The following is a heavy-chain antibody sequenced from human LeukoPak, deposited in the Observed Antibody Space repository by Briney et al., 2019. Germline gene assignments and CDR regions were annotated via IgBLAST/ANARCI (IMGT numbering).Heavy chain of an antibody. Sequence: PSETLSLTCTVSGGSVSSGSYYWSWIRQPPGKGLEWFEYIYYSGSTNYNPSLKSRVTISVDTSKNQFSLKLSSVTAADTAVYYCARDREYCTGGTCYSLIDYWGQGTLVTVSS. J-gene: IGHJ4*02. D-gene: IGHD2-15*01. V-gene: IGHV4-61*01. CDR2: IYYSGST. CDR1: GGSVSSGSYY. CDR3: ARDREYCTGGTCYSLIDY.